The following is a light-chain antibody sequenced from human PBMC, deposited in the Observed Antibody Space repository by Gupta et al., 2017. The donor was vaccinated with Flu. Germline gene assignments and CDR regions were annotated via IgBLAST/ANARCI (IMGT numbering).Light chain of an antibody. Sequence: VTLGEPASISCRSRQSLLTINGHNYLDWYVQKPGQPPQLLLYLVSNRASGVPDRFSGSGSGTSFTLEISRVEAEDVGVYYCRQALETPLTFGGGTKVEIK. V-gene: IGKV2-28*01. J-gene: IGKJ4*01. CDR2: LVS. CDR3: RQALETPLT. CDR1: QSLLTINGHNY.